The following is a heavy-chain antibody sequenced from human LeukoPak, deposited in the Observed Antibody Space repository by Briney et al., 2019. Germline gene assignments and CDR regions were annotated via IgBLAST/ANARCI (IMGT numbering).Heavy chain of an antibody. CDR1: GGSISSSSYY. V-gene: IGHV4-39*07. CDR3: LRYYDSSGYFDY. Sequence: PSETLSLTCTVSGGSISSSSYYWGWIRQPPGKGLEWIGSIYYSGSTYYNPSLKSRVTISVDTSKNQFSLKLNSVTAADTAVYYCLRYYDSSGYFDYWGQGTLVTVSS. J-gene: IGHJ4*02. CDR2: IYYSGST. D-gene: IGHD3-22*01.